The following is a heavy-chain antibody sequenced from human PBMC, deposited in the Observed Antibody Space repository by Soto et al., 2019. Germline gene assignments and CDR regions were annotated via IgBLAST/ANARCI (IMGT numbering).Heavy chain of an antibody. Sequence: GGSLRLSCAASGFTFGGSAMHWVRQASGKGLEWVGHIRSRTNSYATAYAESVKGRFTISRDDSMNTAYLQMNSLKTEDTAVYFCTRQTDAVQWLVVPTDYNFDYWGQGTLVTVSS. D-gene: IGHD6-19*01. V-gene: IGHV3-73*01. CDR1: GFTFGGSA. CDR3: TRQTDAVQWLVVPTDYNFDY. J-gene: IGHJ4*02. CDR2: IRSRTNSYAT.